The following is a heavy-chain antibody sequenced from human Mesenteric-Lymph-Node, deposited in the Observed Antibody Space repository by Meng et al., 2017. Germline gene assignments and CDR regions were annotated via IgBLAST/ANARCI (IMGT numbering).Heavy chain of an antibody. CDR2: MNPNSGNT. CDR3: ARTIHSSGWNYYYYGMDV. D-gene: IGHD6-19*01. CDR1: GYTFTGYY. J-gene: IGHJ6*02. Sequence: ASVKVSCKASGYTFTGYYMHWVRQAPGQGLEWMGWMNPNSGNTGYAQKFQGRVTITRNTSISTAYMELSSLRSEDTAVYYCARTIHSSGWNYYYYGMDVWGQGTTVTVSS. V-gene: IGHV1-8*03.